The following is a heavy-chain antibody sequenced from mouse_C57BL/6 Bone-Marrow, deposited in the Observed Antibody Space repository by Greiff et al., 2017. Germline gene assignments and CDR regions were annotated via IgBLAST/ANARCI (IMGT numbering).Heavy chain of an antibody. D-gene: IGHD1-1*01. J-gene: IGHJ1*03. V-gene: IGHV5-9*01. CDR3: ARLPYYYGSSSLYWYFDV. CDR1: GFTFSSYT. CDR2: ISGGGGNT. Sequence: EVKLEESGGGLVKPGGSLKLSCAASGFTFSSYTMSWVRQTPEKRLEWVATISGGGGNTYYPDSVKGRFTISRDNAKNTLYLQMSSLRSEDTALYYCARLPYYYGSSSLYWYFDVWGTGTTVTVSS.